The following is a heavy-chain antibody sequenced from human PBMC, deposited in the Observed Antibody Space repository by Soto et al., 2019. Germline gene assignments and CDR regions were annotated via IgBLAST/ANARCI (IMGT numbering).Heavy chain of an antibody. CDR2: ISSSSSYI. CDR3: ARDDCTSTTCYNPFDY. CDR1: GFTFSGYS. V-gene: IGHV3-21*01. D-gene: IGHD2-2*02. Sequence: GGSLRLSCAASGFTFSGYSMNWVRQAPGKGLEWVSSISSSSSYIYYADSVKGRFAISRDNAKNSLYLQMNSLRAEDTAVYYCARDDCTSTTCYNPFDYWGQGTLVTVSS. J-gene: IGHJ4*02.